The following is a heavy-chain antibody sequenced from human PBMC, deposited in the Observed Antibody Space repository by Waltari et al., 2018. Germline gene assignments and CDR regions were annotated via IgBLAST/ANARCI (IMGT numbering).Heavy chain of an antibody. CDR3: ARQLGATEVPYYYYYYMDV. CDR1: GFTFSSYS. Sequence: EVQLVESGGGLVQPGGSLRLSCAASGFTFSSYSMNWVRQAPGKGQGWVLYISRSRCTLYYEDALNGLFTISRDNAKNSLYLQMNSLRAEDTAVYYCARQLGATEVPYYYYYYMDVWGKGTTVTVSS. D-gene: IGHD1-26*01. CDR2: ISRSRCTL. V-gene: IGHV3-48*04. J-gene: IGHJ6*03.